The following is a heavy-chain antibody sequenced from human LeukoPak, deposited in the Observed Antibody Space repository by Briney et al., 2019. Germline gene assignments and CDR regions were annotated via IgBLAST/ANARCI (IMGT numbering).Heavy chain of an antibody. J-gene: IGHJ4*02. Sequence: GGSLRLFCAASGFIFSSYAMSWVRQAPGKGLEWVSGITGSGGSTYVDSVKGRFTISRDDSKNTLYLQMNSLRVEDTAVYYCARSYYYDGSGWGDYWGQGTLVTVSS. CDR3: ARSYYYDGSGWGDY. CDR1: GFIFSSYA. D-gene: IGHD3-22*01. CDR2: ITGSGGST. V-gene: IGHV3-23*01.